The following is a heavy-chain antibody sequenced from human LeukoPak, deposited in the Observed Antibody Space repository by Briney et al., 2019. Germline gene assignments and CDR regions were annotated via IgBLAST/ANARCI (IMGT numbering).Heavy chain of an antibody. CDR1: GGSVNSGSYF. V-gene: IGHV4-61*01. D-gene: IGHD4-11*01. CDR3: ATDYSNFYGMDV. CDR2: IQNSART. J-gene: IGHJ6*02. Sequence: SETLSLTCTVSGGSVNSGSYFWSWIRQPPGKGLEWIGYIQNSARTNYNPSLESRVTISVDSSKDQFSLGLSSVTAADTAVYYCATDYSNFYGMDVWGQGTTVTVSS.